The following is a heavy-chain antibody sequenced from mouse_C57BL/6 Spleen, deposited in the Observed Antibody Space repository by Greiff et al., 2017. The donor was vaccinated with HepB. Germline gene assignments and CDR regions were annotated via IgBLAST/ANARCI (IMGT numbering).Heavy chain of an antibody. Sequence: VQLKQSVAELVRPGASVKLSCTASGFNIKNTYMHWVKQRPEQGLEWIGRIDPANGNTKYAPKFQGKVTITADTSSNTAYLQLSSLTSEDTAIYYCARGCHYYDYGFAYWGQGTLVTVSA. J-gene: IGHJ3*01. V-gene: IGHV14-3*01. D-gene: IGHD2-4*01. CDR1: GFNIKNTY. CDR2: IDPANGNT. CDR3: ARGCHYYDYGFAY.